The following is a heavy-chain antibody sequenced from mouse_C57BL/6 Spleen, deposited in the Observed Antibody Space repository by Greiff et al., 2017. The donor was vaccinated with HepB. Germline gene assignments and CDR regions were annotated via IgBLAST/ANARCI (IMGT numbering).Heavy chain of an antibody. CDR2: ISSGSSTI. J-gene: IGHJ4*01. CDR1: GFTFSDYG. V-gene: IGHV5-17*01. CDR3: ARFPLHAMDY. Sequence: VQLKESGGGLVKPGGSLKLSCAASGFTFSDYGMHWVRQAPEKGLEWVAYISSGSSTIYYADTVKGRFTISRDNAKNTLFLQMTSLRSEDTAMYYCARFPLHAMDYWGQGTSVTVSS. D-gene: IGHD1-1*01.